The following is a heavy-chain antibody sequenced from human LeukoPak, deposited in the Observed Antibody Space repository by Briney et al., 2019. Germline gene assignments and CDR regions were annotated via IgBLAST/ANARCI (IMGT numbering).Heavy chain of an antibody. D-gene: IGHD3-3*01. CDR2: IHTSGST. V-gene: IGHV4-4*07. CDR3: ARWSGDYSFDY. J-gene: IGHJ4*02. Sequence: SETLSLTCTVSGGSISNYYWSWIRQPAGKGLEWIGRIHTSGSTNSNPSLKSRVTMSVDTSKNQFSLKLSSVTAADTAVYYCARWSGDYSFDYWGQGTLVTVSS. CDR1: GGSISNYY.